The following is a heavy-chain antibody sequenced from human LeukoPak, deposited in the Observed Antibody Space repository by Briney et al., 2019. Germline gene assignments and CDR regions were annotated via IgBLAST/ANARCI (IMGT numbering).Heavy chain of an antibody. V-gene: IGHV3-30*04. CDR1: GFTFSSYA. D-gene: IGHD6-19*01. CDR3: ARDVRSSGWFGY. Sequence: GRSLRLSCAASGFTFSSYAMLWVRQAPGKGLEWVAVISYDGSNKYYADSVKGRFTISRDNSKNTLYLQMNSLRAEDTAVYYCARDVRSSGWFGYWGQGTLVTVSS. CDR2: ISYDGSNK. J-gene: IGHJ4*02.